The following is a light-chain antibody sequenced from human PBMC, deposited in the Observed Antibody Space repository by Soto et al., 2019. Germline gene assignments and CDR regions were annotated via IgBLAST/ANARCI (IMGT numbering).Light chain of an antibody. V-gene: IGKV2-30*02. J-gene: IGKJ5*01. CDR3: MQGTHWPIT. CDR1: QSLVHSDGIAY. CDR2: KVS. Sequence: EVVMTQSPLSLPVTLGQPASISCRSNQSLVHSDGIAYFSWFQQRPGRSPRRLIYKVSNRDSGVPARFSGSGSGTDFALKISRVEAEDVGVYYCMQGTHWPITFGQRARLENK.